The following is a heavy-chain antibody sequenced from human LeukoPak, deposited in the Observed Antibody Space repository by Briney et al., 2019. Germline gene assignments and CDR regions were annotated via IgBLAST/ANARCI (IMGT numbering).Heavy chain of an antibody. CDR1: GFTFSSYA. D-gene: IGHD3-9*01. J-gene: IGHJ6*02. V-gene: IGHV3-23*01. CDR2: ISGSGGST. Sequence: GGSLRLSCAASGFTFSSYAMSWVRQAPGNGLEWVSAISGSGGSTYYADSVKGRFTISRDNSKNTLYLQMNSLRAEDTAVYYCAKGYYDILTGYPVPPYYYYGMDVWGQGTTVTVSS. CDR3: AKGYYDILTGYPVPPYYYYGMDV.